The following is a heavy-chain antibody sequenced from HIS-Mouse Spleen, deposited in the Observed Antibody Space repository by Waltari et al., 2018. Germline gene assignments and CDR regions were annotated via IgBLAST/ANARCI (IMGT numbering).Heavy chain of an antibody. Sequence: QVQLVESGGGVVQPGRSLRLSCAASGFTFSSYGMHWVRQAPGKGLEGVAVISYDGSNKYYADSVKGRFTISRDKSKNTLYLQMNSLRAEDTAVYYCAKDKHHAFDYWGQGTLVTVSS. CDR3: AKDKHHAFDY. CDR2: ISYDGSNK. V-gene: IGHV3-30*18. CDR1: GFTFSSYG. J-gene: IGHJ4*02.